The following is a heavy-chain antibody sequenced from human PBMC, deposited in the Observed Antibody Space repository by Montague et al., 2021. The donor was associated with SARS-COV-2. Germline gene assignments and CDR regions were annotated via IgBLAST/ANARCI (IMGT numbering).Heavy chain of an antibody. CDR1: GGTISTDNLYWY. D-gene: IGHD3-10*01. Sequence: SETLSLTCLVSGGTISTDNLYWYWAWIRQPPGKGLEWIGSIYYSGSTYYNSSLKSRVTISVDTSKNQFSLKLNSVTAADTAVYYCARLVWFGELSSENWFDPWGQGTLVTVSS. J-gene: IGHJ5*02. V-gene: IGHV4-39*01. CDR3: ARLVWFGELSSENWFDP. CDR2: IYYSGST.